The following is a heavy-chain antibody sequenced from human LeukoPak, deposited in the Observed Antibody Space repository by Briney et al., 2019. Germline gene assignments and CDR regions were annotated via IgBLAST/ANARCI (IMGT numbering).Heavy chain of an antibody. CDR2: IKDDGTDI. CDR3: AGDVTGVLPGDTFDI. J-gene: IGHJ3*02. CDR1: GFTFSTHS. Sequence: GGSLRLSCAASGFTFSTHSMNWVRQAPGKGLEWLSYIKDDGTDIHYGESAKGRFTISRDNAKNSLSLQIHTLRAEDTAVYYCAGDVTGVLPGDTFDIWSQGTIVTVSS. D-gene: IGHD3-10*01. V-gene: IGHV3-21*05.